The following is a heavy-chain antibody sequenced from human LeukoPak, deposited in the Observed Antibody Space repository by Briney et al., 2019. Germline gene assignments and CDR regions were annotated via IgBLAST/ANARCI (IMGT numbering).Heavy chain of an antibody. V-gene: IGHV4-59*08. D-gene: IGHD6-6*01. CDR1: GGSVSNYY. CDR2: VYYTGST. Sequence: SETVSLTCSVSGGSVSNYYWGWIRQPPGKGLEWIGYVYYTGSTNYNPSLKSRVTMFEDKSKNQFSLRLYSVSVADTAVYYCARHFAYSSSSYFNYWGQGSLVTVSS. J-gene: IGHJ4*02. CDR3: ARHFAYSSSSYFNY.